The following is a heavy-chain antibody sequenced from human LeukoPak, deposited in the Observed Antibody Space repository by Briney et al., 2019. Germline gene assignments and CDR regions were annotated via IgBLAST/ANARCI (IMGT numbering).Heavy chain of an antibody. CDR1: GFSISDYN. Sequence: GGSLRLSCAASGFSISDYNMNWVRQAPGKGLEWLSSISSSSSTIFYADSVKGRLTISRDNAKNSLFLQMNSLRAEDTAVYYCATEPLYYYYMDVWGKGTTVTVSS. CDR3: ATEPLYYYYMDV. CDR2: ISSSSSTI. J-gene: IGHJ6*03. D-gene: IGHD1-14*01. V-gene: IGHV3-48*01.